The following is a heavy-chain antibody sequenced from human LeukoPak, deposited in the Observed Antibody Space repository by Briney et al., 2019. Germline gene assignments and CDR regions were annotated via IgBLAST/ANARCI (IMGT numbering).Heavy chain of an antibody. CDR3: ARGWSGVPYWFDP. CDR2: INPNGGGT. Sequence: ASVKVSCKASGYTFTGYYIHWVRQAPGQDLEWMGRINPNGGGTDYAQKFRGRVTITRDTSIITAYLELSRLTSDDTAVYYCARGWSGVPYWFDPWGQGTLVTVSS. D-gene: IGHD3-3*01. V-gene: IGHV1-2*02. J-gene: IGHJ5*02. CDR1: GYTFTGYY.